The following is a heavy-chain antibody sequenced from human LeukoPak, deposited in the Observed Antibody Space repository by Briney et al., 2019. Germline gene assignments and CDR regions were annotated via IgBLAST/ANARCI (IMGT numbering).Heavy chain of an antibody. CDR1: GGSISSSSYY. Sequence: PSETLSLTCVVSGGSISSSSYYWAWIRQPPGKGLEWLGSIYHSGSTYYSPSLTSRLTMSVDTSKNQFSLKLSSLTAADTAVYYCARLRSNYYQSTGYFDNWGQGTLVTVSS. V-gene: IGHV4-39*01. J-gene: IGHJ4*02. D-gene: IGHD3-22*01. CDR3: ARLRSNYYQSTGYFDN. CDR2: IYHSGST.